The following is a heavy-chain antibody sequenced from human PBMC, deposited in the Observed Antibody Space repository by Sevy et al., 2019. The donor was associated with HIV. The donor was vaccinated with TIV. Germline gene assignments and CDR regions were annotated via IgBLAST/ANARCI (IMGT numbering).Heavy chain of an antibody. CDR2: ISYDGSNK. D-gene: IGHD3-10*01. J-gene: IGHJ4*02. Sequence: GGSLRLSCVASGFTFSSYAMHWVRQAPGKGLEWVAVISYDGSNKYYADSVKGRFTISRDNSKNTLYLQMNSLRAEDTAVYYCARGPLVRGHFDYWGQGTLVTVSS. CDR1: GFTFSSYA. CDR3: ARGPLVRGHFDY. V-gene: IGHV3-30-3*01.